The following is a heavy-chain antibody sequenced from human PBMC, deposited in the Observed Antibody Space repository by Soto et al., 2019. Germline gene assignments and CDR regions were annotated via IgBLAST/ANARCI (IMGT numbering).Heavy chain of an antibody. V-gene: IGHV1-18*01. D-gene: IGHD6-19*01. CDR3: ARDEFVVAGTNFDY. Sequence: ASVKVSCQASGYTFTSFGIIWVRQAPGQGLEWMGWINTYNGNTNYAQKLQGRVTMTTDTSTSTAYMELRSLTSDDTAVYYCARDEFVVAGTNFDYWGQGTLVTVSS. J-gene: IGHJ4*02. CDR1: GYTFTSFG. CDR2: INTYNGNT.